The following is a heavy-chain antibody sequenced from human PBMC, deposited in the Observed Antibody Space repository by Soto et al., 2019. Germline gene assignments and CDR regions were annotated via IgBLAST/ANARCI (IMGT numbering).Heavy chain of an antibody. CDR2: IYYSGST. J-gene: IGHJ5*02. CDR3: ARLCSSTSCAGCLDP. Sequence: TMSLACPVSGGSLSIRGYYWTWIRHHPGKGLEWIGYIYYSGSTYYNPSLKSRVTISVDTSKNQFSMKLGSVTAADTAVYYCARLCSSTSCAGCLDPWGQGTMVTVS. D-gene: IGHD2-2*01. CDR1: GGSLSIRGYY. V-gene: IGHV4-31*03.